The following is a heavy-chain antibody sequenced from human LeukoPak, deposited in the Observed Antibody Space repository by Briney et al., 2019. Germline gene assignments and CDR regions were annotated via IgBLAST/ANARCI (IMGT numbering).Heavy chain of an antibody. CDR3: ARGGGRHCSGGSCYSAVRIYFQH. CDR2: TNPNSGGT. Sequence: ASVTLSRTSSASTFTVNYMHWVRQAPGQGHGWVGWTNPNSGGTNYEQKCQGKVTMTRDKSISTAYTGLSRLRSDDTDVYYCARGGGRHCSGGSCYSAVRIYFQHWGQGTLVTVSS. V-gene: IGHV1-2*02. CDR1: ASTFTVNY. D-gene: IGHD2-15*01. J-gene: IGHJ1*01.